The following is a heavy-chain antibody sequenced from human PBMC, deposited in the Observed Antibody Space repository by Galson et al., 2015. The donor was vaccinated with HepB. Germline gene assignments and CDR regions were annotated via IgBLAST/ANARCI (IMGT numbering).Heavy chain of an antibody. Sequence: ETLSLTCTVSGVSTSSSSYCWSWLRQPPGRGLEWIGSIYYTATTYYDPSLQSPVTISLDTSTNQFSLRLNSVTAADAAVYYCARHVGESGSYGMDVWGQGTTVTVSS. CDR2: IYYTATT. V-gene: IGHV4-39*01. J-gene: IGHJ6*02. D-gene: IGHD3-10*01. CDR3: ARHVGESGSYGMDV. CDR1: GVSTSSSSYC.